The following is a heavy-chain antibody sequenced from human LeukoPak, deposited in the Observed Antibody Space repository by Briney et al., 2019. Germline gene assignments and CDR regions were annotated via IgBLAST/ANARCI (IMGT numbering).Heavy chain of an antibody. D-gene: IGHD6-19*01. CDR2: IYPGDSDT. Sequence: GESLKISCXGSGYSFTSYWIGWVRQMPGKGLEWMGIIYPGDSDTRYSPSFQGQVTISADKSISTAYLQWSSLKASDTAMYYCASSRAVAGTPLDYWGQGTLVTVSS. V-gene: IGHV5-51*01. J-gene: IGHJ4*02. CDR1: GYSFTSYW. CDR3: ASSRAVAGTPLDY.